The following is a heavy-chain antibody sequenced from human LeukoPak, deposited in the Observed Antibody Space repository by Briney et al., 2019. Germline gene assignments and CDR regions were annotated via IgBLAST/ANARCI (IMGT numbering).Heavy chain of an antibody. CDR1: XFTFSSYA. CDR3: AKDGFLLWRGAFDI. Sequence: GGSLRLSCAASXFTFSSYAMSWVRQAPGKELEWVSAISGSGGSTYYTDSVKGRFTISRDNSKNTLWLQMNSLRAEDTAVYYCAKDGFLLWRGAFDIWGQGTMVTVSS. V-gene: IGHV3-23*01. D-gene: IGHD2-21*01. J-gene: IGHJ3*02. CDR2: ISGSGGST.